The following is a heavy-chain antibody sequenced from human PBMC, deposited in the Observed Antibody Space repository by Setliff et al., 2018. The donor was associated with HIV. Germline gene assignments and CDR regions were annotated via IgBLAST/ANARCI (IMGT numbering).Heavy chain of an antibody. CDR3: TTESVFLDYFFDY. D-gene: IGHD3-9*01. Sequence: PGGSLRLSCAASGFTFSNAGMNWVRQAPGKGLEWVGRIRSKVDGGAADYAAPVKGRFTISRDDSKNTLYLQMSSLKTEDTAVYYCTTESVFLDYFFDYWGQGTLVTVSS. J-gene: IGHJ4*02. CDR1: GFTFSNAG. V-gene: IGHV3-15*05. CDR2: IRSKVDGGAA.